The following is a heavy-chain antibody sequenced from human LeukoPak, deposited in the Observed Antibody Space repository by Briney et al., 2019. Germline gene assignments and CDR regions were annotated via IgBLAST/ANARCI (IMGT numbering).Heavy chain of an antibody. D-gene: IGHD3-10*01. V-gene: IGHV4-39*01. CDR3: ATPGSFADAFDI. Sequence: SETLSLTCTVSGGSISSSSYYWGWIRQPPGKRLEWNGSIYYSGSTYYNPSFKSRVTISVDTSKNQFSLKLSSVTAADTAVYYCATPGSFADAFDIWGQGTMVTVSS. J-gene: IGHJ3*02. CDR1: GGSISSSSYY. CDR2: IYYSGST.